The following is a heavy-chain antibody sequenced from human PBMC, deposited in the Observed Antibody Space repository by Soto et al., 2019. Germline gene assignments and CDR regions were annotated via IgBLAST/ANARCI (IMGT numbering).Heavy chain of an antibody. J-gene: IGHJ3*02. CDR1: GGTFSSYT. V-gene: IGHV1-69*02. Sequence: ASVKVSCKASGGTFSSYTISWVRQAPGQGLEWMGRIIPILGIANYAQKFQGRVTITADKSTSTAYMELSSLRSEDTAGYYCATVSRGGFGEVVEWGDDAFDIWGQGTMVTVSS. CDR3: ATVSRGGFGEVVEWGDDAFDI. CDR2: IIPILGIA. D-gene: IGHD3-10*01.